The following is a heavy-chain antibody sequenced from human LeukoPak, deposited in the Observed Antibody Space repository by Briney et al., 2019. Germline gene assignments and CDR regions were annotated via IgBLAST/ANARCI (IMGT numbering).Heavy chain of an antibody. CDR1: GYTFTSYY. Sequence: ASVKVSCKASGYTFTSYYMHWVRQAPGQGLEWMGIINPSGGSTSYAQKFQGRVTMTRDTSTSTVYMELSSLRSEDTAVYYCARNGIVVVPNSWFDPWGQGTLVTVSS. D-gene: IGHD3-22*01. CDR3: ARNGIVVVPNSWFDP. CDR2: INPSGGST. V-gene: IGHV1-46*01. J-gene: IGHJ5*02.